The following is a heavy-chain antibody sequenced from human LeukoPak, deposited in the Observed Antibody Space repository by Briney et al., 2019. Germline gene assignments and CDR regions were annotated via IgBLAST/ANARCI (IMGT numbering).Heavy chain of an antibody. CDR1: GGSFSGYY. Sequence: SETLSLTCAVHGGSFSGYYWHWFRQPPGKGLEWIGEINHSGSTNYNPSLKSRVTISVDTSKNQFSLKLSSVTAADTAVYYCARGRYYYYMDVWGKGTTVTVSS. J-gene: IGHJ6*03. V-gene: IGHV4-34*01. CDR2: INHSGST. CDR3: ARGRYYYYMDV.